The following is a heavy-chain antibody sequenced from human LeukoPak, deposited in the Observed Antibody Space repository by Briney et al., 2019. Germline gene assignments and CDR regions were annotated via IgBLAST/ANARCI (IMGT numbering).Heavy chain of an antibody. J-gene: IGHJ4*02. CDR1: GYTFTGYY. D-gene: IGHD5-12*01. V-gene: IGHV1-2*02. CDR3: ASDSSATGYSGPHYFDY. CDR2: INPNSGGT. Sequence: GASVKVSCKASGYTFTGYYMHWVRQAPGQGLEWMGWINPNSGGTNYARKFQGRVAMTRDTSISTAYMELSRLRSDDTAVYYCASDSSATGYSGPHYFDYWGQGILVTVSS.